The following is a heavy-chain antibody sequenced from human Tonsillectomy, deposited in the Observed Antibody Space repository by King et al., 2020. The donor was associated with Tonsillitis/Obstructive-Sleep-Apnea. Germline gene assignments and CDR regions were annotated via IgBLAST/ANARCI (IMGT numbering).Heavy chain of an antibody. CDR2: INHSGST. D-gene: IGHD2-2*01. CDR1: GGSFSGYY. CDR3: ARGSTTKKAFAY. J-gene: IGHJ4*02. V-gene: IGHV4-34*01. Sequence: VQLQQWGAGLLKPSETLSLTCAVYGGSFSGYYWNWIRQPPGRGLEWIGEINHSGSTNYNPSLKSRVTISVDTSKNQFSLNLYSVTAADTAVYYCARGSTTKKAFAYWGQGTLVTVSS.